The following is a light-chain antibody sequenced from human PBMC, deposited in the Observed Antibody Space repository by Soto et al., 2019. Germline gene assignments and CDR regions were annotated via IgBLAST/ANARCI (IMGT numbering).Light chain of an antibody. CDR2: GNS. J-gene: IGLJ1*01. V-gene: IGLV1-40*01. Sequence: QSVLTQPPSVSGTPGQRVTISCTGSSSNIGGSYDVHWYQQLPGTAPKLLIYGNSNRPSGVPDRFSGSKSGTSASLAITGLQAEDEADYYCQSYDSSLSGDVFGTGTKLTVL. CDR3: QSYDSSLSGDV. CDR1: SSNIGGSYD.